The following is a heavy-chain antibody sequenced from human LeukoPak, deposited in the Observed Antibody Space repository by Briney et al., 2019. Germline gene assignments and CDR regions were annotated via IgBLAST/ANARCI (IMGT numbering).Heavy chain of an antibody. CDR3: ARGPNLYSSSYYYYMDV. V-gene: IGHV4-39*07. CDR1: GGSISSSSYY. Sequence: PSETLSLTCTVSGGSISSSSYYWGWLRQPPGKGLEWIGSIYYSGSTYYNPSLKSQVTISVDTSKNQFSLKLSSVTAADTAVYYCARGPNLYSSSYYYYMDVWGKGTTVTVSS. D-gene: IGHD6-13*01. CDR2: IYYSGST. J-gene: IGHJ6*03.